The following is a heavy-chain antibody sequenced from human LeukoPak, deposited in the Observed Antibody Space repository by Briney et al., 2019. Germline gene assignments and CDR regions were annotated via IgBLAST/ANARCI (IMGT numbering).Heavy chain of an antibody. CDR2: INSDGSST. D-gene: IGHD1/OR15-1a*01. Sequence: PGGSLRLSCVASGFTFSSYWMHWVRQAPGKGLVWVSRINSDGSSTSYADSVKGRFTISRDNAKNTLYLRMNSLRAEDTAVYYCAREGGTVYYFDYWGQGTLVTVSS. V-gene: IGHV3-74*01. CDR3: AREGGTVYYFDY. J-gene: IGHJ4*02. CDR1: GFTFSSYW.